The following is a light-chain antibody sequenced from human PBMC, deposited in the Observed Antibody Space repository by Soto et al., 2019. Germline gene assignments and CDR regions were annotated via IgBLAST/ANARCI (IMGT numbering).Light chain of an antibody. CDR1: QSVSSN. V-gene: IGKV3-15*01. CDR2: AAS. J-gene: IGKJ1*01. Sequence: EIVMTQSPATLSVSPGERATLSCRASQSVSSNLAWYQQKPGQAPRLLIYAASTRATGIQARFSGSGSGTEFTLTIRSLQSEDFAVYYCKQFHNWPRTFGQGTKVDNK. CDR3: KQFHNWPRT.